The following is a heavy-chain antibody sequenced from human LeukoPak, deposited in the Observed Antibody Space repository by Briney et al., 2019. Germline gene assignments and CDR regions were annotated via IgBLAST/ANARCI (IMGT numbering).Heavy chain of an antibody. CDR2: IYYSGST. J-gene: IGHJ5*02. Sequence: SETLSLTCTVSGGSISSGGYYWSWIRQHPGKGLEWIGYIYYSGSTYYNPSLKSRVTISVDTSKNQFSLKLSSVTAADMAVYYCARTKGGIDYYGSGPWEFDPWGQGTLVTVSS. D-gene: IGHD3-10*01. V-gene: IGHV4-31*03. CDR3: ARTKGGIDYYGSGPWEFDP. CDR1: GGSISSGGYY.